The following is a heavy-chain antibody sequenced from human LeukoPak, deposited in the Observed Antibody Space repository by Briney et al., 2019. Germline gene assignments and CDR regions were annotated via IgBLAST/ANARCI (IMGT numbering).Heavy chain of an antibody. CDR3: TTIRPGY. V-gene: IGHV3-74*01. Sequence: PGGSLRLSCAASGFTFSSYWRHWVRQVPGKGLVWVSRIKDGGTTTDYADSVKGRFTISRDDANNTLSLQLNSLRADDTAVYYCTTIRPGYWGQGTLVTV. CDR1: GFTFSSYW. D-gene: IGHD5-12*01. J-gene: IGHJ4*02. CDR2: IKDGGTTT.